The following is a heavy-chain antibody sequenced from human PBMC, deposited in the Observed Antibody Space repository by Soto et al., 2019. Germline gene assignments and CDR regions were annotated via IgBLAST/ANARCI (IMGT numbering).Heavy chain of an antibody. D-gene: IGHD4-4*01. Sequence: GGCLKLSCATSGFTVSNYATSGVRQAPGKGLEWVSGISGSGSNSYYADSVRGRFTISRDNSKNTLYLQMNSLTAEDTAKYYCAKVDTLTARYYYLDVWGKGTTVTVSS. CDR1: GFTVSNYA. CDR2: ISGSGSNS. V-gene: IGHV3-23*01. CDR3: AKVDTLTARYYYLDV. J-gene: IGHJ6*03.